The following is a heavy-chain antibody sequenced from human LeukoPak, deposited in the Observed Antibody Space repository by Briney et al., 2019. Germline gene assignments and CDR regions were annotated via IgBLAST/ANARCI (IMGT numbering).Heavy chain of an antibody. J-gene: IGHJ5*02. CDR1: GGSIINYY. Sequence: SETLSLTCTVSGGSIINYYWTWIRQPPGKELEWVGHIYYTGSTNYNPSLNSRVTISVDTSKKQFSLRLTSVIAADTAVYYCARKAAGTNWFDPWGQGTLVTVSS. CDR2: IYYTGST. V-gene: IGHV4-59*01. D-gene: IGHD6-13*01. CDR3: ARKAAGTNWFDP.